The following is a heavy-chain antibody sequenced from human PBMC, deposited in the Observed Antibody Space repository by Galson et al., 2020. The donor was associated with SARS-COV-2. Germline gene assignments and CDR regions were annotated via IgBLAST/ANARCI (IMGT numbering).Heavy chain of an antibody. V-gene: IGHV3-30*02. J-gene: IGHJ5*02. CDR2: IRYDGSNK. D-gene: IGHD6-13*01. CDR3: AKQYSSSWYGMWLNWFDP. Sequence: GGSLRLSCAASGFTFSSYGMHWVRQAPGKGLEWVAFIRYDGSNKYYADSVKGRFTISRDNSKNTLYLQMNSLRAEDTAVYYCAKQYSSSWYGMWLNWFDPWGQGTLVTVSS. CDR1: GFTFSSYG.